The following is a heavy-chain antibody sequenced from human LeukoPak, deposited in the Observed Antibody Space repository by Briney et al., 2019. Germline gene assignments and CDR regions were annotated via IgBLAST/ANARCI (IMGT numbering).Heavy chain of an antibody. J-gene: IGHJ4*02. CDR3: ARLRGNYFDS. V-gene: IGHV3-53*01. Sequence: PGGSLRLSCAASGFTVNSNYMSWVRQAPGKGLEWVSVIYSGGSTYYADSVKGRFTISRDNSKNTLYLQMDSLRAEDTAVYYCARLRGNYFDSWGQGTLVTVSS. CDR2: IYSGGST. CDR1: GFTVNSNY.